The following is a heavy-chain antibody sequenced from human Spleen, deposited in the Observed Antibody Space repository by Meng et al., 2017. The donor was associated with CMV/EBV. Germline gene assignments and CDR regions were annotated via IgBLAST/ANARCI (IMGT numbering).Heavy chain of an antibody. V-gene: IGHV1-18*01. CDR3: ARDAFLTGGRYYDFYGMDV. Sequence: ASVKVSCKASGYTFTTYGISWVRQAPGQGLEWMGWISAYNGNTKFAQNLQDRVTVTTDTSTSTAYMELRSLRSDDTAVYYCARDAFLTGGRYYDFYGMDVWGQGTTVTVSS. D-gene: IGHD3-3*02. CDR1: GYTFTTYG. CDR2: ISAYNGNT. J-gene: IGHJ6*02.